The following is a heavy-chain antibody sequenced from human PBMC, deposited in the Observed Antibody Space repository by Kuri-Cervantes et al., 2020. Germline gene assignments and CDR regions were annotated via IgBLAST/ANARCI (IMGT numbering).Heavy chain of an antibody. Sequence: GESLKISCAASGFTFSSYSMNWVRQAPGEGLEWVSYISSSSSTIYYADSVKGRFTISRDNAKNSLYLQMNSLRDEDTAVYYCARDSYYEDSSGYYPPAGYYGMDVWGQGTTVTVSS. D-gene: IGHD3-22*01. CDR2: ISSSSSTI. J-gene: IGHJ6*02. CDR1: GFTFSSYS. CDR3: ARDSYYEDSSGYYPPAGYYGMDV. V-gene: IGHV3-48*02.